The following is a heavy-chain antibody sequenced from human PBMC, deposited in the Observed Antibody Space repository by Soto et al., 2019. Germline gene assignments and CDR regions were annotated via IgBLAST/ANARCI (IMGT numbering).Heavy chain of an antibody. CDR1: GGSFSDFY. V-gene: IGHV4-34*01. CDR3: ARGVAATYY. J-gene: IGHJ4*02. D-gene: IGHD6-13*01. CDR2: INHSGDT. Sequence: PSETLSLTCAVYGGSFSDFYWNWIRQSPGKGLEWIGEINHSGDTNYNPSLKSRVTISVDTSKNQFSLKLSSVTAADTAVYYCARGVAATYYWGQGTLVTVSS.